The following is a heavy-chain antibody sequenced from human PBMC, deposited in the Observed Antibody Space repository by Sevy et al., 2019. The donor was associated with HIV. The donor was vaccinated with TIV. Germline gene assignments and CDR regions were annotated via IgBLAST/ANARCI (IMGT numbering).Heavy chain of an antibody. CDR2: IVLGNGRT. V-gene: IGHV1-3*01. J-gene: IGHJ4*02. Sequence: GASVKVSCKASASIFTYYALHWVRQAPGQRPEWMGWIVLGNGRTKYSEDFQGRVTFTRDKSARVAYMGLSSLTSEDTAVYYCARGWGPTVTNFDYWGQGSLVTVSS. CDR1: ASIFTYYA. CDR3: ARGWGPTVTNFDY. D-gene: IGHD4-17*01.